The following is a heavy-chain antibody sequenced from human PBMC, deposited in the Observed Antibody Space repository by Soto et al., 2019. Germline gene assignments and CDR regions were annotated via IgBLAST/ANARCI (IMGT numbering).Heavy chain of an antibody. CDR1: GGNPSNSA. J-gene: IGHJ6*02. D-gene: IGHD6-19*01. CDR2: IIPVFGII. Sequence: QVHLLLQSGAEVKKPGSSVKVACKASGGNPSNSAISWVRQAPGQGLEWMGGIIPVFGIISHAQNFQGRVTITADECKSTAYMELSSLRSEDTAVYFCAGGRIVVARRSSYYSMDVWGQGTTVTVSS. V-gene: IGHV1-69*01. CDR3: AGGRIVVARRSSYYSMDV.